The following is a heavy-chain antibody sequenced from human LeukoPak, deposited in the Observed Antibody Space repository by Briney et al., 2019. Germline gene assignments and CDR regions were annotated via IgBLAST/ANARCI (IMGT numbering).Heavy chain of an antibody. Sequence: GRSLRLSCAASGFTFSSYGMHWVRQAPGKGLEWVAVIWDDGSNKYYADSVKGRFTISRDNSKNTLYLQMNSLRAEDTAVYYCAKELMVRGLRETGHTYNWFYPWGQGTLVTVSS. J-gene: IGHJ5*02. CDR2: IWDDGSNK. D-gene: IGHD3-10*01. CDR3: AKELMVRGLRETGHTYNWFYP. V-gene: IGHV3-33*06. CDR1: GFTFSSYG.